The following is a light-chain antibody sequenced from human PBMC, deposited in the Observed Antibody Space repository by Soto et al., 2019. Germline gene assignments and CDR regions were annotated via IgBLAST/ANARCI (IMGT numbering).Light chain of an antibody. V-gene: IGLV2-14*01. J-gene: IGLJ3*02. Sequence: QSALTQPASVSGSPGQSITISCTGTSSDVGGYNYVSWYLQHPGKAPKLMIYEVNNRPSGVSNRFSGSKSGNTASLTISGLQAEDEADYYCSSYTSTTTLWVFGGGTKVTVL. CDR2: EVN. CDR1: SSDVGGYNY. CDR3: SSYTSTTTLWV.